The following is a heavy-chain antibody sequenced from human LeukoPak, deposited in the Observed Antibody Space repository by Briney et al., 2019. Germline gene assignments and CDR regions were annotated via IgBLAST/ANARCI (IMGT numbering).Heavy chain of an antibody. D-gene: IGHD3-10*01. J-gene: IGHJ4*02. CDR3: AKDPNVLLWFGELLFDY. Sequence: GASLRLSCAASGFTFSSYAMSWVRQAPGKGLEWVSAISGSGGSTYYADSVKGRFTISRDNSKNTLYLQMNSLRAEDTAVYYCAKDPNVLLWFGELLFDYWGQGTLVTVSS. CDR2: ISGSGGST. V-gene: IGHV3-23*01. CDR1: GFTFSSYA.